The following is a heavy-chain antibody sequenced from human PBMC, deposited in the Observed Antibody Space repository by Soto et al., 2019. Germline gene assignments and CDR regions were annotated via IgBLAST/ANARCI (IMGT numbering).Heavy chain of an antibody. CDR3: ARDQRTKVTTKWITKYGMDV. D-gene: IGHD4-17*01. J-gene: IGHJ6*02. CDR1: AFTYRSYG. V-gene: IGHV1-69*13. CDR2: IIPIFGTA. Sequence: SVRPYSEGSAFTYRSYGSIWLRQATKQGCEWMGGIIPIFGTANYAQKFQGRVTITADESTSTAYMELSSLRSEDTAVYYCARDQRTKVTTKWITKYGMDVWGQGTTVTGSS.